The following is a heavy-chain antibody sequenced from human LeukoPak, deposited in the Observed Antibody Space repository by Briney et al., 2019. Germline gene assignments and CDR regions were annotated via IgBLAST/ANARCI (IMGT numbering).Heavy chain of an antibody. D-gene: IGHD2-2*01. CDR1: GSTFSSYA. J-gene: IGHJ4*02. V-gene: IGHV3-15*01. Sequence: GGSLRLSCTASGSTFSSYAMSWVRQAPGKGLEWVCRIKSKTDGGTTDYAETVKGRLTISRDDSKNTLYLQMNSLKTEDTAVYYCTTDREPDIVVVPAAMPTNDYWGQGTLVTVSS. CDR2: IKSKTDGGTT. CDR3: TTDREPDIVVVPAAMPTNDY.